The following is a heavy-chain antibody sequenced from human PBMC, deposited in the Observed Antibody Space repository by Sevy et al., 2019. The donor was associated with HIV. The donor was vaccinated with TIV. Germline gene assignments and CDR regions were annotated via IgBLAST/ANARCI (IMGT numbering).Heavy chain of an antibody. J-gene: IGHJ5*02. Sequence: GGSLRLSCAASGFTFSDYYMSWIRQAPGKGLEWVSYISSSGSTIYYADSVKGRFTISRDNAKNSQYLQMNSLRAEDTAVYYCARPYSYGHNWFDPWGQGTLVTVSS. CDR2: ISSSGSTI. CDR1: GFTFSDYY. D-gene: IGHD5-18*01. CDR3: ARPYSYGHNWFDP. V-gene: IGHV3-11*01.